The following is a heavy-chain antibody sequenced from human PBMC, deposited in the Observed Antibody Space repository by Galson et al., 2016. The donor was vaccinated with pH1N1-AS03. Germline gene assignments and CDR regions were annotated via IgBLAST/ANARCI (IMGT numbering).Heavy chain of an antibody. CDR2: MSWHSGII. V-gene: IGHV3-9*01. D-gene: IGHD6-19*01. CDR3: AKDLLSGGWFTAADS. CDR1: GFVFEHYA. Sequence: SLRLSCAASGFVFEHYAMHWVRQAPGKGLEWVAGMSWHSGIIDYADSVKGRFTISSDNAQNSLYLQMSSLRPEDTAVYFCAKDLLSGGWFTAADSWGQGTLVTVSS. J-gene: IGHJ4*02.